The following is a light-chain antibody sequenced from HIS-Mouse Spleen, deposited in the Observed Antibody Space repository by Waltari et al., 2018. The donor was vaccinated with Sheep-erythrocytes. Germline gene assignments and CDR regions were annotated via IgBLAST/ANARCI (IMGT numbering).Light chain of an antibody. V-gene: IGLV3-1*01. CDR3: QAWDSSTAV. CDR1: KLGDKY. CDR2: QDS. Sequence: YELTQPPSVSVSPGQTASITCSGDKLGDKYAYWYQQRPGQSPVLVIYQDSKRPSGIPGRFSGSNSGNTATLTISGTQAMDEADYYCQAWDSSTAVFGGGTKLTVL. J-gene: IGLJ2*01.